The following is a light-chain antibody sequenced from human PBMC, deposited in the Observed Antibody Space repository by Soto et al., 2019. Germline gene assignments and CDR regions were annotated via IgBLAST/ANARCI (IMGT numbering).Light chain of an antibody. CDR3: TMHVV. V-gene: IGLV4-69*01. J-gene: IGLJ2*01. CDR1: SGHSSYA. Sequence: QPVLTQSPSASASLGASVKLTCTLSSGHSSYAIAWHQQQPEKGPRYLMKLNSDGSHSKGDGIPDRFSGSSSGAERYLTISSLQSEDEADYYRTMHVVFGGGTKVTVL. CDR2: LNSDGSH.